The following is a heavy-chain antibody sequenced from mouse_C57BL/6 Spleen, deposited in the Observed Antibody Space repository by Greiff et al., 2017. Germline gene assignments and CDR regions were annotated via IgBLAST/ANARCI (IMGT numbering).Heavy chain of an antibody. D-gene: IGHD1-1*01. CDR3: AGDGRYYDGGSDFDY. CDR1: GFTFSSYT. Sequence: EVQRVESGGGLVKPGGSLKLSCAASGFTFSSYTMSWVRQTPEKRLEWVATISGGGGNTYYPDSVKGRFTISRDNAKNTLYLQMSSLRSGDTALYYCAGDGRYYDGGSDFDYWGQGTTVTVSS. J-gene: IGHJ2*01. V-gene: IGHV5-9*01. CDR2: ISGGGGNT.